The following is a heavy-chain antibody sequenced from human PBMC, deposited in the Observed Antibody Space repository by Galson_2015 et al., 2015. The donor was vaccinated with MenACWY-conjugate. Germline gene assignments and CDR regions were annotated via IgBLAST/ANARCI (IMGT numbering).Heavy chain of an antibody. CDR1: GFSFRNYG. CDR3: VASGWSILAGRPSFLDV. CDR2: ISSGSVDT. Sequence: SLRLSCAGSGFSFRNYGINWVRQAPGKGLEWVSTISSGSVDTSYRVSVEGRFTITRDNAKNFVFLQMSNLRVEDTAVYYCVASGWSILAGRPSFLDVWGKGTTVIVSS. J-gene: IGHJ6*04. D-gene: IGHD6-19*01. V-gene: IGHV3-21*06.